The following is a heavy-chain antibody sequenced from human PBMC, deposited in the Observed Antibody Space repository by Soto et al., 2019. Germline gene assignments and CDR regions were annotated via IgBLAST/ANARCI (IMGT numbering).Heavy chain of an antibody. D-gene: IGHD3-3*01. V-gene: IGHV3-48*03. Sequence: GGSLRLSCAASGFTFSSYEMNWVRQAPGKGLEWVSYISSSGSTIYYADSVKGRFTISRDNAKSSLYLQMNSLRAEDTAVYYCARDNYDFWSGSPRGWFDPWGQGTLVTVSS. CDR3: ARDNYDFWSGSPRGWFDP. CDR1: GFTFSSYE. CDR2: ISSSGSTI. J-gene: IGHJ5*02.